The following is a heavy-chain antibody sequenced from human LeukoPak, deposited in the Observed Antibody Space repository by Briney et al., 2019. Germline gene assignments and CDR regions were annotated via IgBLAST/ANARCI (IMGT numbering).Heavy chain of an antibody. Sequence: SETLSLTCAVSGYSISSGYYWGWIRQPPGKGLEWTGSIYHSGSTYYNPSLKSRVTISVDTSKNQFSLKLSSVTAADTAVYYCARDGAPSLGISDYWGQGTLVTVSS. V-gene: IGHV4-38-2*02. D-gene: IGHD7-27*01. CDR1: GYSISSGYY. CDR2: IYHSGST. CDR3: ARDGAPSLGISDY. J-gene: IGHJ4*02.